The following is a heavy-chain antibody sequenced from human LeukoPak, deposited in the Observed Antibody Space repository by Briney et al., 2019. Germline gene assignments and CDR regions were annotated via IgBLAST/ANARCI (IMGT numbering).Heavy chain of an antibody. V-gene: IGHV3-21*01. Sequence: GGSLRLSCAASGFTFSSYSMNWVRQAPGKGLEWVSSISSSSSYIYYADSVKGRFTISRDNAKNSLYLQMNSLRAKDTAVYYCARAYCGGDCYSRVNWDAFDIWGQGTMVTVSS. J-gene: IGHJ3*02. CDR3: ARAYCGGDCYSRVNWDAFDI. CDR2: ISSSSSYI. CDR1: GFTFSSYS. D-gene: IGHD2-21*02.